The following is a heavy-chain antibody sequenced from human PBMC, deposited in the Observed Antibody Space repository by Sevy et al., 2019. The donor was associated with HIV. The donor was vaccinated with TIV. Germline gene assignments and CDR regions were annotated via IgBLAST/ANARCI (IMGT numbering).Heavy chain of an antibody. J-gene: IGHJ3*01. CDR1: GFIFSSYE. V-gene: IGHV3-48*03. D-gene: IGHD3-10*01. CDR2: IGSSGSNV. Sequence: GGSLRLSCAASGFIFSSYEMSWVRQAPGKGLEWVSYIGSSGSNVYHADSVKGRFTISRDNAQNSLYLQMNSLRVEDTNDYYCNRITLQGEDAFDLWGQGTMVTVSS. CDR3: NRITLQGEDAFDL.